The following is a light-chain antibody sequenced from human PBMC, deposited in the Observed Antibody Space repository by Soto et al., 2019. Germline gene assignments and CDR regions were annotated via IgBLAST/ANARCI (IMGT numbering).Light chain of an antibody. Sequence: EIVMTQSPATLSVSPGERATLSCRASQSLSSNLAWYQQKPGQAPRLLIYGTTTRATGIPARFSGSGSGTEFTLTISSLQSEDFAVYYCQQYDNWTPWTFGQGTKVEVK. CDR2: GTT. J-gene: IGKJ1*01. CDR1: QSLSSN. CDR3: QQYDNWTPWT. V-gene: IGKV3-15*01.